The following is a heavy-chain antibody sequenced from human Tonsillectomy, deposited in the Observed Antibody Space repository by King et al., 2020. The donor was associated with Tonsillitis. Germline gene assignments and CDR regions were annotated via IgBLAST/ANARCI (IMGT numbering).Heavy chain of an antibody. CDR3: ARVSGSGSYFDIYCYYYGMDV. CDR2: ISYDGSNK. J-gene: IGHJ6*02. CDR1: GFTFSTYD. Sequence: VQLVESGGGVVQPGRSLRLSCAASGFTFSTYDMHWVRQAPGKGLEWVAVISYDGSNKYYAESVKGRFTISRDSSRNTLYLQMNSLRAEDTAVYYCARVSGSGSYFDIYCYYYGMDVWGQGTTVTVSS. V-gene: IGHV3-30*03. D-gene: IGHD3-10*01.